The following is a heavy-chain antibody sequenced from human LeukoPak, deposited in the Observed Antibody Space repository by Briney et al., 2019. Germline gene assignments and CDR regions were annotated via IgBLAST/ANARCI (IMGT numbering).Heavy chain of an antibody. CDR2: IVVVRGKT. D-gene: IGHD4-23*01. Sequence: AVKVSCKASRCTFTNSAVQWVRQARGQRLEWMGWIVVVRGKTNYAQKLQERVTITRDMSTSTAYMELSSLRSEDTAVYYCARETGGGNSPNFDYWGQGTLVTVSS. CDR1: RCTFTNSA. J-gene: IGHJ4*02. CDR3: ARETGGGNSPNFDY. V-gene: IGHV1-58*01.